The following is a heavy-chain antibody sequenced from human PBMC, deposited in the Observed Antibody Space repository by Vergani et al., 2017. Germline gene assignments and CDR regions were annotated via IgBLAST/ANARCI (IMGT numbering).Heavy chain of an antibody. D-gene: IGHD2-2*01. CDR1: GYTFTSYG. CDR2: INPNSGGT. J-gene: IGHJ5*02. V-gene: IGHV1-2*04. CDR3: AREDVVVPAATGRNWFDP. Sequence: QVQLVQSGAEVKKPGASVKVSCKASGYTFTSYGISWVRQAPGQGLEWMGWINPNSGGTNYAQKFQGWVTMTRDTSISTAYMELSRLRSDNTAVYYCAREDVVVPAATGRNWFDPWGQGTLVTVSS.